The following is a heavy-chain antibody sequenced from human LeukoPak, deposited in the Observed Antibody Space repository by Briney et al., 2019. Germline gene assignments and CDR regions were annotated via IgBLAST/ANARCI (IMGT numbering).Heavy chain of an antibody. D-gene: IGHD2-15*01. Sequence: ASVKVSCKASGGTFSSYVISWVRQAPGQGLEWMGGIIPMFGTANYAQKFQGRVTITADESTSTAYMELSSLRSVDTAVYYCAILCIESGGISSLDYMDVWGKGTTVTISS. CDR1: GGTFSSYV. CDR2: IIPMFGTA. J-gene: IGHJ6*03. V-gene: IGHV1-69*13. CDR3: AILCIESGGISSLDYMDV.